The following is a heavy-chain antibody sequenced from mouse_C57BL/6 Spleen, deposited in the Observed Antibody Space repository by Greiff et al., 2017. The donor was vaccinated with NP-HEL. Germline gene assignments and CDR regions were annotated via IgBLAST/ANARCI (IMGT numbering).Heavy chain of an antibody. CDR2: IVPETGGT. D-gene: IGHD2-4*01. CDR3: TKGGDYRFAY. J-gene: IGHJ3*01. V-gene: IGHV1-15*01. CDR1: GFTFTDYE. Sequence: QVQLQQSGAELVRPGASVTLSCKASGFTFTDYEMHWVKQTPVHGLEWIGAIVPETGGTAYNQTLMGKTIQTADKSSSTAYMVLRSMTSEDSTVYYCTKGGDYRFAYWGQGTLVTVSA.